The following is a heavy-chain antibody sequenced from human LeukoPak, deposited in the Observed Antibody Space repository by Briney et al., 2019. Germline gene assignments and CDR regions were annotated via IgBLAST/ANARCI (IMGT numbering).Heavy chain of an antibody. CDR3: VKSPSDGLDV. Sequence: PGGSLRLSCSASGFTFSTYPMHWVRQAPGKGPEYVSTIFANGDITSYAASVKGRFTTSRDNSKNTLYLQMSSLRPEDTAVYYCVKSPSDGLDVWGQGATVTVSS. J-gene: IGHJ6*02. CDR2: IFANGDIT. V-gene: IGHV3-64D*09. CDR1: GFTFSTYP.